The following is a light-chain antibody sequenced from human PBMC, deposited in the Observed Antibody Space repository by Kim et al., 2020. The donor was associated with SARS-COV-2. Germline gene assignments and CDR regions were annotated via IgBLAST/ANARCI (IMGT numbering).Light chain of an antibody. V-gene: IGLV2-8*01. J-gene: IGLJ1*01. CDR1: ISDVGGYDH. CDR3: SSYAASKTYV. Sequence: GQSVTLSGTGTISDVGGYDHVSWYQHRPGKAPKLMIYEVAKRPSGVPDRFSGSKSGNTASLTVSGLQAEDEADYYCSSYAASKTYVFGPGTKVTVL. CDR2: EVA.